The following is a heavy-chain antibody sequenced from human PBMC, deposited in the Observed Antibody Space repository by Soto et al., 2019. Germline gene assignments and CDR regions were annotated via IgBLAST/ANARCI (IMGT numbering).Heavy chain of an antibody. J-gene: IGHJ1*01. Sequence: SCKASGYTFTGYYMHWVRQAPGQGLEWIGYIYYSGSTNYNPSLKSRVTISVDTSKNQFSLKLSSVTAADTAVYYCARDGPYSNYVYFQHWGQGTLVTVSS. CDR2: IYYSGST. CDR1: GYTFTGYY. CDR3: ARDGPYSNYVYFQH. D-gene: IGHD4-4*01. V-gene: IGHV4-59*01.